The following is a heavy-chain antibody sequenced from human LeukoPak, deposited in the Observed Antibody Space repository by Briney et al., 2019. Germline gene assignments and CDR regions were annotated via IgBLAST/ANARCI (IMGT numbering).Heavy chain of an antibody. J-gene: IGHJ4*02. V-gene: IGHV3-9*01. CDR1: GFAFDDYA. CDR3: AKDTGAVVYYFDY. Sequence: GRSLRLSSAASGFAFDDYAMHWVRQAPGKGLEWVSGISWNSGSIGYADSVKGRFTISRDNAKNSLYLQMNSLRAEDTALYYCAKDTGAVVYYFDYWGQGTLVTVSS. CDR2: ISWNSGSI. D-gene: IGHD6-19*01.